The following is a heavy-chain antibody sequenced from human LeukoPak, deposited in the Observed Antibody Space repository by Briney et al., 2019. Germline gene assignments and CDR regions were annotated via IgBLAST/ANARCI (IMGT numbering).Heavy chain of an antibody. J-gene: IGHJ6*02. V-gene: IGHV3-73*01. CDR3: IRRSDYRGYYYYGMDV. CDR1: GFTFSGSA. Sequence: GGSLRLSCTASGFTFSGSAMHWVRQASGKGLEWVGRIRSKANSYAATYAASVKGRFTISRDDSENTAYLQMNSLKTEDTAVYYCIRRSDYRGYYYYGMDVWGQGTAVTVSS. D-gene: IGHD4-17*01. CDR2: IRSKANSYAA.